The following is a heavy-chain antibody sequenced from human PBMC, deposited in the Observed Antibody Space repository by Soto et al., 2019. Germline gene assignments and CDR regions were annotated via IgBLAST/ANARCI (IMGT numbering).Heavy chain of an antibody. CDR3: ARVVITMIRGVIHSSWFDP. V-gene: IGHV4-59*01. CDR2: IYYTGST. Sequence: SETLSLTCTVSGGSISSYYWSWIRQPPGKGLEWIGYIYYTGSTNYNPSLKSRVTISVDTSKNQFSLKLSSVTAADTAVYYCARVVITMIRGVIHSSWFDPWGLGTLVTVSS. J-gene: IGHJ5*02. CDR1: GGSISSYY. D-gene: IGHD3-10*01.